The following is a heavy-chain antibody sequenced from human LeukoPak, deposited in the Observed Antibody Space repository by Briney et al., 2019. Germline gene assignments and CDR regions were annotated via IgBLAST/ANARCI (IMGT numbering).Heavy chain of an antibody. J-gene: IGHJ4*02. CDR1: GFTFSSYA. CDR3: ARGGGIYSYGRYYFDY. CDR2: ISYDGSNK. V-gene: IGHV3-30-3*01. Sequence: GRSLRLACAASGFTFSSYAMHWVRQAPGKGLEWVAVISYDGSNKYYADSVKGRFTISRDNSKNTLYLQMNSLRAEDTAVYYCARGGGIYSYGRYYFDYWGQGTLVTVSS. D-gene: IGHD5-18*01.